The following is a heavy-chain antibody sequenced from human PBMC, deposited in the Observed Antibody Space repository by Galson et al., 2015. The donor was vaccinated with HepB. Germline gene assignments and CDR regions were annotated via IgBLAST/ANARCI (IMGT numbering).Heavy chain of an antibody. CDR3: ARRDFDDEGFNY. J-gene: IGHJ4*02. Sequence: SVKVSCKASGYNFTSHILDWLRQAPGQGPEWVGRINSYNGQTELAQKFQGRVTMTIGTSANTAYMELRSLRSDDTGIYYCARRDFDDEGFNYWGQGALVTVSS. V-gene: IGHV1-18*01. CDR2: INSYNGQT. CDR1: GYNFTSHI. D-gene: IGHD3-3*01.